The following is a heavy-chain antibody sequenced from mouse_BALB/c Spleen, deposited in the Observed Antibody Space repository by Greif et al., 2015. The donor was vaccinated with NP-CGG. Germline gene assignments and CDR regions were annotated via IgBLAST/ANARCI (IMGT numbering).Heavy chain of an antibody. CDR3: ARGRGTTVEGWFAY. CDR1: GYTFTDYN. Sequence: VQLQQSGPELVKPGASVKISCKASGYTFTDYNMHWVKQSHGKSLEWIGYIYPYNGYTGYNQKFKSKATLTVDNSSSTAYMELRSLTSEGSAVYYCARGRGTTVEGWFAYWGQGTLVTVSA. CDR2: IYPYNGYT. D-gene: IGHD1-1*01. V-gene: IGHV1S29*02. J-gene: IGHJ3*01.